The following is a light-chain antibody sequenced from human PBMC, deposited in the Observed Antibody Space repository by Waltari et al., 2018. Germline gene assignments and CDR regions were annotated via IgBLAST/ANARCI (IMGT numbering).Light chain of an antibody. J-gene: IGLJ2*01. Sequence: QSALTQPASVSGSPGQSITISCTGTSREVGGYNYVSWYQQHPGKAPKLMIYDVSYRPSGVSNRFSGSKSGNTASLTISGLQAEDEADYYCSSYTSSSTVIFGGGTKLTVL. CDR3: SSYTSSSTVI. CDR2: DVS. V-gene: IGLV2-14*01. CDR1: SREVGGYNY.